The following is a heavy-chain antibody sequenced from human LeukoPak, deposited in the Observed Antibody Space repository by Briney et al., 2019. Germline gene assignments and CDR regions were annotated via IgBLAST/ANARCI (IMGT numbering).Heavy chain of an antibody. V-gene: IGHV4-59*12. CDR2: IYYSGST. CDR3: ARDRPEYSSSAFDI. Sequence: SETLSLTCTVSGGSISSYYWSWIRQPPGKGLEWIGYIYYSGSTNYNPSLKSRVTISVDTSKNQFSLKLSSVTAADTAVYYCARDRPEYSSSAFDIWGQGTMVTVSS. CDR1: GGSISSYY. J-gene: IGHJ3*02. D-gene: IGHD6-6*01.